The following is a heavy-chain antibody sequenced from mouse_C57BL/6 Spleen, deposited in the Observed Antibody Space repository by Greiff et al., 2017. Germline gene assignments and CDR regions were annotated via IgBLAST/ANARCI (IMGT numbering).Heavy chain of an antibody. V-gene: IGHV1-69*01. D-gene: IGHD4-1*01. CDR3: ARLGPLRYFDV. CDR2: IDPSDSYT. Sequence: VQLQQPGAELVMPGASVKLSCKASGYTFTSYWMHWVKQRPGQGLEWIGEIDPSDSYTNYNQKFKGKSTLTVDKSSSTAYMPLSSLTSEDSAVYYCARLGPLRYFDVWGTGTTVTVSS. J-gene: IGHJ1*03. CDR1: GYTFTSYW.